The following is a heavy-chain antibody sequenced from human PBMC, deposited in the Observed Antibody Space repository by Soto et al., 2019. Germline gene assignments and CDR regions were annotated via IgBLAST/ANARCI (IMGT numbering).Heavy chain of an antibody. CDR2: IYYSGST. CDR3: ARRQQWLAGYFDY. CDR1: GDSISSSGFY. J-gene: IGHJ4*02. V-gene: IGHV4-39*01. D-gene: IGHD6-19*01. Sequence: LSLTCAVSGDSISSSGFYWGWIRQPPGKGLEWIGSIYYSGSTYYNPSLKSRVTISVDTSKSQFSLKMRSVTAADTAVYYCARRQQWLAGYFDYWGQGTLVTVSS.